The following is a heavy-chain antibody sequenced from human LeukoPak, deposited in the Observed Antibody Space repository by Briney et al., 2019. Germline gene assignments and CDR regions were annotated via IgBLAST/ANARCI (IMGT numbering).Heavy chain of an antibody. Sequence: GGSLRLSCVASGFTLSNYAMSWVRQAPGMGLEWVSTVSSSGSYTYYADSVNGRFTFSRDNSKNTVYLKVNSLRAEDTAVYYCAKNRGSSGADARPADFWGQGTLVTVSS. CDR1: GFTLSNYA. CDR2: VSSSGSYT. CDR3: AKNRGSSGADARPADF. D-gene: IGHD5-12*01. J-gene: IGHJ4*02. V-gene: IGHV3-23*01.